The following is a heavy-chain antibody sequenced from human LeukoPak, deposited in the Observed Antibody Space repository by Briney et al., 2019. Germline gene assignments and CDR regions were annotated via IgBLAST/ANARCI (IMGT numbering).Heavy chain of an antibody. D-gene: IGHD3-3*01. Sequence: ASVKVSCKASGFTFTNYGISWVRQGPGQGLEWMGWISAYNGNTNYAQKLQGRVTMTTDTSTSIAYMELRSLRSDDTAVYYCARDGIAHYDFWSGLYYYYYMDVWGKGTTVTVSS. CDR1: GFTFTNYG. CDR2: ISAYNGNT. V-gene: IGHV1-18*01. J-gene: IGHJ6*03. CDR3: ARDGIAHYDFWSGLYYYYYMDV.